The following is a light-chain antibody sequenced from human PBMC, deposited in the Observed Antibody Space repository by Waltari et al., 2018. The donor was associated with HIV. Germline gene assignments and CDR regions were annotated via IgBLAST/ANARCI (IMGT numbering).Light chain of an antibody. Sequence: QSALTQPPSASGSPGQSVTISCTGTSSDVGGYTSVPWYQQHPGKAPQVMIYEVSKRPSGVPDRFSGSKSGNTASLTVSGLQAEDEADYYCSSYAGSNNVVFGGGTKLTVL. V-gene: IGLV2-8*01. CDR3: SSYAGSNNVV. J-gene: IGLJ2*01. CDR2: EVS. CDR1: SSDVGGYTS.